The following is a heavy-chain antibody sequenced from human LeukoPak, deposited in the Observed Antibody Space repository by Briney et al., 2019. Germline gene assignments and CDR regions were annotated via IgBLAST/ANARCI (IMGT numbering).Heavy chain of an antibody. CDR3: ARHAHSSGWYMGPPATAFDI. CDR2: IYYSGST. J-gene: IGHJ3*02. V-gene: IGHV4-39*01. CDR1: GGSISSTSYY. Sequence: TPSETLSLTCTVSGGSISSTSYYWGWIRQPPGKGLEWIGSIYYSGSTYYNPSLKSRVTISVDTSKNQFSLKLSSVTAADTAVYYCARHAHSSGWYMGPPATAFDIWGQGTMVTVSS. D-gene: IGHD6-19*01.